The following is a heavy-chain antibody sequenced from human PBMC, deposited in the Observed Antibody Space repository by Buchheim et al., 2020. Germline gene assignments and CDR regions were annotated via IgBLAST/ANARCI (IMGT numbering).Heavy chain of an antibody. Sequence: EVQLVESGGGLVQPGGSLRLSCAASGFTFSSYEMNWVRQAPGKGLEWVSYISSSATTIFYADSVEGRFTISRDSAKNSLYQQMNSLRAEDTAVYYCARFEGDDYFDYWGQGTL. CDR2: ISSSATTI. CDR1: GFTFSSYE. V-gene: IGHV3-48*03. CDR3: ARFEGDDYFDY. J-gene: IGHJ4*02. D-gene: IGHD3-16*01.